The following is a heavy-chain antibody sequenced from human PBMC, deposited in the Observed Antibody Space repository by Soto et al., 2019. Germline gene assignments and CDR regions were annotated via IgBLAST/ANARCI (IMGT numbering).Heavy chain of an antibody. D-gene: IGHD6-19*01. V-gene: IGHV4-34*01. CDR3: ARSVARVRYAY. Sequence: QVQLQQWGAGLLKPSETLSLTCAVYGGSFSGYYWSWIRQPPGKGLEWIGEINHSGSTNYNPSLKSRVTISVDTSKNQFSLKLSSVTAADTAVYYCARSVARVRYAYWGQGTLVTVSS. CDR1: GGSFSGYY. CDR2: INHSGST. J-gene: IGHJ4*02.